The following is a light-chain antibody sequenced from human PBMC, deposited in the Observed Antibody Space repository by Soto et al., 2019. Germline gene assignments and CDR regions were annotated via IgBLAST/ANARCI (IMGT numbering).Light chain of an antibody. CDR2: AAS. CDR1: QGISSF. Sequence: DIELTHSPSFLSASVGDRVNITCRASQGISSFLAWYQQKPGKAPELLIYAASTLKPGVTTRFSGSGSGAEFTLTSSSLEPEDFGAFYWQQLNSYPHTFGQGTKLEI. V-gene: IGKV1-9*01. J-gene: IGKJ2*01. CDR3: QQLNSYPHT.